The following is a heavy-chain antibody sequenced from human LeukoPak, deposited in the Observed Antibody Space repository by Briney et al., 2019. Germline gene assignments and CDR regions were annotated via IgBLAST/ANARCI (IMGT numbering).Heavy chain of an antibody. Sequence: GASVKVSCKASGYTFTSNYMHWLRQAPGQGLEWMGVIAPSSGTTSYAQKFQGRVTMTRDTSTSTLYMELSSLTSEDTAVYYCVRASGSSAVPFDYWGQGTLVTVSS. J-gene: IGHJ4*02. D-gene: IGHD3-10*01. V-gene: IGHV1-46*01. CDR2: IAPSSGTT. CDR3: VRASGSSAVPFDY. CDR1: GYTFTSNY.